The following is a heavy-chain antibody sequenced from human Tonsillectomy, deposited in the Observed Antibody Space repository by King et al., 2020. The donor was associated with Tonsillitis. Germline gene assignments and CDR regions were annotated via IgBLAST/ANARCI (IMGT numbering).Heavy chain of an antibody. D-gene: IGHD3-22*01. Sequence: VQLVQSGAEVKKPGASVKVSCKASGYTFTSYYIHWVRQAPGQGLEWIGIINPSGGSTSYAQKFQGRFTMTRDTSTSAVYLELSSLRSEDTAVYYCARDSSPGSYYASSGYLDYWGPGTLVTVSS. J-gene: IGHJ4*02. CDR1: GYTFTSYY. CDR3: ARDSSPGSYYASSGYLDY. CDR2: INPSGGST. V-gene: IGHV1-46*03.